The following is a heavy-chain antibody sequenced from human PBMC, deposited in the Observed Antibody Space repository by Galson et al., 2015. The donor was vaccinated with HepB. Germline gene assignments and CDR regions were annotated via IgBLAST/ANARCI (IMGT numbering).Heavy chain of an antibody. CDR2: IYSGGSS. Sequence: SLRLSCAASGFTVSSNYMSWVRQAPGKGLEWVSVIYSGGSSYYADSVKGRFTISRDNSKNTLYLQMNSLRAEDTAVYYCAVRMITFGGVIVIGDYWGQGTLVTVSS. CDR3: AVRMITFGGVIVIGDY. V-gene: IGHV3-66*01. D-gene: IGHD3-16*02. J-gene: IGHJ4*02. CDR1: GFTVSSNY.